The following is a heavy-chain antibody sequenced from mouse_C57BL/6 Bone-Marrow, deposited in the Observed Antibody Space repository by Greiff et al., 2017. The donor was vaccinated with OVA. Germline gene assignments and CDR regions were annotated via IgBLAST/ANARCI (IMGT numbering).Heavy chain of an antibody. D-gene: IGHD2-2*01. Sequence: QVQLQQPGAELVKPGASVKLSCKASGYTFTSYWMQWVKQRPGQGLEWIGAIDPSASYTNYNQKFKGKATLTVDTSSSTAYMQLSSLTSEDSAVYYCAKGCGYDDAWFAYWGQGTLVTVSA. CDR2: IDPSASYT. CDR3: AKGCGYDDAWFAY. V-gene: IGHV1-50*01. CDR1: GYTFTSYW. J-gene: IGHJ3*01.